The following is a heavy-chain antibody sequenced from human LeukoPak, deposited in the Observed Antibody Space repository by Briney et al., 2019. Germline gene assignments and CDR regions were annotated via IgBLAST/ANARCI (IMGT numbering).Heavy chain of an antibody. D-gene: IGHD3-10*01. CDR3: ASNEMENGSGTKKPHDY. J-gene: IGHJ4*02. V-gene: IGHV4-4*02. CDR2: MYHSGSN. Sequence: PSGTLSLTCAVFGGSISSNNWWSWVRQPPGKGLEWIGEMYHSGSNNYNPSLKSRVTISVDTSKNQFSLKLSSVTAADTAVYYCASNEMENGSGTKKPHDYWGQGTLVTVSS. CDR1: GGSISSNNW.